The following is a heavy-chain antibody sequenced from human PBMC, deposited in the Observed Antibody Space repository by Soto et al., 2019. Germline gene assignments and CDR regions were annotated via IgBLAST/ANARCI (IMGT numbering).Heavy chain of an antibody. D-gene: IGHD5-12*01. CDR3: ARDLGEKVATRRLYYYYGMDV. CDR2: INPNSGGT. J-gene: IGHJ6*02. CDR1: GYTFTGYY. Sequence: GASVKVSCKASGYTFTGYYMHWVRQAPGQGLEWMGWINPNSGGTNYAQKFQGWVTMTRDTSISTAYMELSRLRSDDTAVYYCARDLGEKVATRRLYYYYGMDVWGQGTTVTVSS. V-gene: IGHV1-2*04.